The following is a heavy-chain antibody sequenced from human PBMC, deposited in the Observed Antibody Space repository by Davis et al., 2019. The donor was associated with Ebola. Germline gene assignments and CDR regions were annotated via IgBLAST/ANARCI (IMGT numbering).Heavy chain of an antibody. Sequence: GESLKISCSGSGFNFTRYSMNWVRQAPGKGLEWLSYMSSSGSSIEYADSVKGRFTISRDNAKSSVYLQMNSLTADDTAVYYCARAVFHEVLDYWGQGTPVTVSS. J-gene: IGHJ4*02. CDR2: MSSSGSSI. D-gene: IGHD3-3*01. V-gene: IGHV3-48*01. CDR1: GFNFTRYS. CDR3: ARAVFHEVLDY.